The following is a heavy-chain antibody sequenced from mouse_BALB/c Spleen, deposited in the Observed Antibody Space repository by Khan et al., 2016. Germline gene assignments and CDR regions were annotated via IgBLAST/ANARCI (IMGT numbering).Heavy chain of an antibody. J-gene: IGHJ3*01. CDR2: IDPANGNT. CDR3: AMITAY. CDR1: GFNIKDTY. D-gene: IGHD2-4*01. Sequence: EVQLQESGAELVKPGASVKLSCTASGFNIKDTYMHWVKQRPEQGLEWIGRIDPANGNTKYDPKFQGKATITADTSSNTADLQLSSLTSEDTAVYYCAMITAYWGQGTLVTVSA. V-gene: IGHV14-3*02.